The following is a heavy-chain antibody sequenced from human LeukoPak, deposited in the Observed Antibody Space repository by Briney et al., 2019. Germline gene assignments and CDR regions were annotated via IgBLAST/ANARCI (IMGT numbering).Heavy chain of an antibody. CDR1: GGSISSGDYY. V-gene: IGHV4-30-4*01. D-gene: IGHD4-17*01. Sequence: TSQTLSLTCTVSGGSISSGDYYWSWIRQPPGKGLEWIGYIYYSGSTYYNPSLKSRVTISVDTSKNQFSLKLSSVTAADTAVYYCARDTTTVTPGYFDLWGRGTLVTVSS. CDR3: ARDTTTVTPGYFDL. CDR2: IYYSGST. J-gene: IGHJ2*01.